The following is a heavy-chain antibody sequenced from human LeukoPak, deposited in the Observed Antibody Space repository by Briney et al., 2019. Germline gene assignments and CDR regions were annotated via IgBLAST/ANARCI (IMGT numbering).Heavy chain of an antibody. D-gene: IGHD2-2*01. CDR3: ARGGDFGVPAPLGIDAFDI. V-gene: IGHV3-49*03. J-gene: IGHJ3*02. Sequence: PGGSLRLSCTASGFTFGDYSMTWFRQAPGKGLEWVGLIRSKVFGGTTDYAASVKGRFTISRDDSKSIAYLQMKSLKTEDTAVYYCARGGDFGVPAPLGIDAFDIWGQGTMVTVSS. CDR1: GFTFGDYS. CDR2: IRSKVFGGTT.